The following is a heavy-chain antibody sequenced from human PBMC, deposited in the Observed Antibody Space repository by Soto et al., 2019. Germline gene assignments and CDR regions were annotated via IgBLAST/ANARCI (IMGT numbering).Heavy chain of an antibody. D-gene: IGHD2-15*01. Sequence: QVQLQESGPGLVKPSETLSLTCTVSGGSISSYYWSWIRQPPGKGLEGMGYIYYSGSTNYNPSLKSRVHISEDTSKNQFALKLSSVTAADTAVYYCARYGYCSGGSCYGNDPHDAFDIWGQGTMVTVSS. V-gene: IGHV4-59*08. CDR1: GGSISSYY. CDR2: IYYSGST. J-gene: IGHJ3*02. CDR3: ARYGYCSGGSCYGNDPHDAFDI.